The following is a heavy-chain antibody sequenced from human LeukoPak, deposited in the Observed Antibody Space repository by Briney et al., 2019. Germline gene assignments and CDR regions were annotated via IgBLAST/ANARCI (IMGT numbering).Heavy chain of an antibody. CDR1: GGSISSYY. CDR3: ARGYDFWSGYYTPHYYYYYMDV. CDR2: IYYSGST. J-gene: IGHJ6*03. D-gene: IGHD3-3*01. V-gene: IGHV4-59*01. Sequence: SETLSLTCTVSGGSISSYYWSWIRQPPGKGLEWIAYIYYSGSTNYNPSLKSRVTISVDTSKNQFSLKLSSVTAADTAVYYCARGYDFWSGYYTPHYYYYYMDVWGKGTTVTVSS.